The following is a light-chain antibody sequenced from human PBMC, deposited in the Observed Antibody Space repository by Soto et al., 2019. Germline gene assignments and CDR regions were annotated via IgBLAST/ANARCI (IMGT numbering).Light chain of an antibody. V-gene: IGLV2-23*01. J-gene: IGLJ2*01. CDR3: YSYADVGTEV. CDR1: SSDVGSYNL. Sequence: QSALTQPASVSGSPGQSITISCTGTSSDVGSYNLVSWYQQHPGKSPKLIIYEDTKRPSGVSNRFSGSKSGNTASLTISGLQAEDEADYYCYSYADVGTEVFGGGTKLTVL. CDR2: EDT.